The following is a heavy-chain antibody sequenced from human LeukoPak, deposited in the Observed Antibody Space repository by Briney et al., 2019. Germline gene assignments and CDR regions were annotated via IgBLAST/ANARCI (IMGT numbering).Heavy chain of an antibody. V-gene: IGHV1-2*02. CDR1: GYTFIDYY. Sequence: ASVKVSCKASGYTFIDYYLQWVRQAPGQGLEGMGWINPNSGGTEYVQKFQGRVTMTRDTSISTAYMELSRLRSDDTAVYYCARDHCSAGGCYENYYYGMDVWGQGTTVIVSS. CDR3: ARDHCSAGGCYENYYYGMDV. D-gene: IGHD2-15*01. J-gene: IGHJ6*02. CDR2: INPNSGGT.